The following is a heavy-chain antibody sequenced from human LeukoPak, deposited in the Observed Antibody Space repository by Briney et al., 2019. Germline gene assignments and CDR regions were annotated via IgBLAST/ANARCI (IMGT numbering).Heavy chain of an antibody. CDR2: ISYDGSSK. V-gene: IGHV3-30*03. CDR1: RFTFNHYW. Sequence: PGGSLRLSCAASRFTFNHYWMNWVRQAPGKGLEWVAIISYDGSSKYYADSVKGRFTISRDNSKNTLYLQMNSLRAEDTAVYYCVVTDYGDYWGRGTLVTVSS. D-gene: IGHD4-17*01. CDR3: VVTDYGDY. J-gene: IGHJ4*02.